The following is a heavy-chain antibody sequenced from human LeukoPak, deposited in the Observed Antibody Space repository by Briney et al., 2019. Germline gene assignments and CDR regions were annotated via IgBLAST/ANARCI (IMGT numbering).Heavy chain of an antibody. CDR1: GGSISSSNW. CDR2: IYHSGST. D-gene: IGHD6-13*01. CDR3: AGTPYSSSWYPDAFDI. V-gene: IGHV4-4*02. Sequence: SETLSLTCAVSGGSISSSNWWSWVRQPPGKGLEWIGEIYHSGSTNYNPSLKSRVTISVDTSKNQFSLKLSSVTAADTAVYYCAGTPYSSSWYPDAFDIWGQGTMVTVSS. J-gene: IGHJ3*02.